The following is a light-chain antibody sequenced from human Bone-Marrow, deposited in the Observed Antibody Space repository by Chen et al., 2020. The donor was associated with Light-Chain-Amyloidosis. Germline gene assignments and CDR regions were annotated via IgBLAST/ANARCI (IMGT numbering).Light chain of an antibody. CDR2: LGS. J-gene: IGKJ1*01. Sequence: DIVMTQSPLSLPVTPGEPASISCRSSQSLLHINGYDYLNWYLQKPGQSPQLLIYLGSNRASGVPDRFSGSGSGTDFTLKVSRVEAEDVGVYYCMQILQTPTFGQGTKVEIK. CDR3: MQILQTPT. CDR1: QSLLHINGYDY. V-gene: IGKV2-28*01.